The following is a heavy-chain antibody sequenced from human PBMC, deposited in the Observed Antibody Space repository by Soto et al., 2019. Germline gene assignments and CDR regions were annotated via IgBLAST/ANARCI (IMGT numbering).Heavy chain of an antibody. CDR3: ASCHCDDSCYHDY. D-gene: IGHD2-15*01. J-gene: IGHJ4*02. CDR1: GYTFSTYI. Sequence: QVQLVQSGAEVKKPGASVKVSCKTSGYTFSTYILYWMRQAPGQRLEWMGWINVGKGNTKYSEKFQDRVTITRDTSASTAYMELSSLRSEDTAVYYCASCHCDDSCYHDYWGQGTLVTVSS. CDR2: INVGKGNT. V-gene: IGHV1-3*01.